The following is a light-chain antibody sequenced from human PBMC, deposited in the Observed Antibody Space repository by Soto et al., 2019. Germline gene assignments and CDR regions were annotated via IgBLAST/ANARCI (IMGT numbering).Light chain of an antibody. V-gene: IGLV2-14*01. Sequence: QSALTQPASVSGSPGQSITISCTGTSSDVGGYNYVSWYQQHPGKAPKLMIYDVSNRPSGVSNRFSGSKSGNTASLTISGLQAEDEADYYCSSYTSSSTLGVVFGGGTKVPS. CDR1: SSDVGGYNY. CDR2: DVS. J-gene: IGLJ2*01. CDR3: SSYTSSSTLGVV.